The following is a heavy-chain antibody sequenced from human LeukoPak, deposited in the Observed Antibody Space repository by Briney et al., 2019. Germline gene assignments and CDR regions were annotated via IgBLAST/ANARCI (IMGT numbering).Heavy chain of an antibody. CDR3: ARATAAAGPSTFQH. J-gene: IGHJ1*01. V-gene: IGHV3-30-3*01. CDR2: ISYDGSNK. D-gene: IGHD6-13*01. Sequence: GGSLRLSCAASGFTFSSYAMNWVRQAPGKGLEWVAVISYDGSNKYYADSVKGRFTISRDNSKNTLYLQMNSLRAEDTAVYYCARATAAAGPSTFQHWGQGTLVTVSS. CDR1: GFTFSSYA.